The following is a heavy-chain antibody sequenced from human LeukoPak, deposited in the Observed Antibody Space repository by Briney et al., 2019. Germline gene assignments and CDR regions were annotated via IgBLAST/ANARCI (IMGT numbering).Heavy chain of an antibody. CDR3: AKDIGRQWLALDY. J-gene: IGHJ4*02. CDR1: GSTFSSYG. Sequence: GGSLRLSCADSGSTFSSYGMHWDRQAPGKGLEWVAVISYDGSNKYYADSVKGRFTISRDNSKNTLYLQMNSLRAEDTAVYYCAKDIGRQWLALDYWGQGTLVTVSS. CDR2: ISYDGSNK. D-gene: IGHD6-19*01. V-gene: IGHV3-30*18.